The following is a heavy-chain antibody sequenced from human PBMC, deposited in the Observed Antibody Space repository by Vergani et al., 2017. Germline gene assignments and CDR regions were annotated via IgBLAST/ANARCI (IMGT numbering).Heavy chain of an antibody. CDR3: ARYNWNDDRAFDF. V-gene: IGHV4-59*01. Sequence: QVQLQESGPGLVKPSETLSLTCTVSGGSISSYYWSWIRQPPGKGLEWIGYIYYSGSTNYNPSLKSRVTISVDTSKNQFSLKLSSVTAADTAVYYCARYNWNDDRAFDFWGQGTMVTVSS. J-gene: IGHJ3*01. CDR2: IYYSGST. CDR1: GGSISSYY. D-gene: IGHD1-1*01.